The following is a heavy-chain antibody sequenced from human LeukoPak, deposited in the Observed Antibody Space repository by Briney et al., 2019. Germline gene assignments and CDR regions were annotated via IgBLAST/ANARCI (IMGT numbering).Heavy chain of an antibody. CDR2: IYYSGST. CDR1: GVSISSGGYY. D-gene: IGHD3-22*01. Sequence: SQTLSLTCTVSGVSISSGGYYWSWIRQHPGKALEWFGYIYYSGSTYYNPSLKSRVTISVDTSKNQFSLRLSSVTAADTAVYYCARTSRSYYYDSSGSYYFDYWGQGALVTVSS. CDR3: ARTSRSYYYDSSGSYYFDY. J-gene: IGHJ4*02. V-gene: IGHV4-31*03.